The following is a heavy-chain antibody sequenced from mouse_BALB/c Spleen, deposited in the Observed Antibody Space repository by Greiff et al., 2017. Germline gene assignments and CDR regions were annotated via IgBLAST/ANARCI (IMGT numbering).Heavy chain of an antibody. J-gene: IGHJ3*01. D-gene: IGHD2-10*02. CDR3: ARCRYGNTWFAY. V-gene: IGHV3-2*02. CDR1: GYSITSDYA. Sequence: EVKLVESGPGLVKPSQSLSLTCTVTGYSITSDYAWNWIRQFPGNKLEWMGYISYSGSTSYNPSLKSRISITRDTSKNQFFLQLNSVTTEDTATYYCARCRYGNTWFAYWGQGTLVTVSA. CDR2: ISYSGST.